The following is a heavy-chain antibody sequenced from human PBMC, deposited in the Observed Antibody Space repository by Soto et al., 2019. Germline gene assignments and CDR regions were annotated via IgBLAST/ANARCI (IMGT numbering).Heavy chain of an antibody. Sequence: PSETLSLTCTVSGGSISSGGYYWSWIRQHPGKGLEWIGYIYYSGSTYYNPSLKSRVTISVDTSKNQFSLKLSSVTAADTAVYYCARDGRYCSGGSCHLKGDAFDIWGQGTMVTVSS. J-gene: IGHJ3*02. D-gene: IGHD2-15*01. CDR2: IYYSGST. CDR1: GGSISSGGYY. CDR3: ARDGRYCSGGSCHLKGDAFDI. V-gene: IGHV4-31*03.